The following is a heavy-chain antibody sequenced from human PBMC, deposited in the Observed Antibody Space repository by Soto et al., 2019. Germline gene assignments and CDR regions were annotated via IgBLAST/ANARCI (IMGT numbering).Heavy chain of an antibody. CDR3: AKNPLKEPTASDIVVVVAATPHSY. V-gene: IGHV3-30*18. Sequence: GGSLRLSCAASGFTFSSYGMHWVRQAPGKGLEWVAVISYDGSNKYYADSVKGRFTISRDNSKNTLYLQMNSLRAEDTAVYYCAKNPLKEPTASDIVVVVAATPHSYWGQGTLVTVSS. CDR1: GFTFSSYG. CDR2: ISYDGSNK. D-gene: IGHD2-15*01. J-gene: IGHJ4*02.